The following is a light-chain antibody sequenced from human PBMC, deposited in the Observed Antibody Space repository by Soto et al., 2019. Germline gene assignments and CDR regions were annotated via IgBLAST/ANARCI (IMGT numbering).Light chain of an antibody. CDR2: DAS. J-gene: IGKJ3*01. V-gene: IGKV1-33*01. CDR1: QDISDY. Sequence: DIQMTQSPSSLSASVGDRVTITCQASQDISDYLNWYHQKPGKAPKFLIYDASDLETGVPSRFSGSGSGGDFTFTISSLQPEDIGTYYCQQYQSLPFTFGPGTTVDIK. CDR3: QQYQSLPFT.